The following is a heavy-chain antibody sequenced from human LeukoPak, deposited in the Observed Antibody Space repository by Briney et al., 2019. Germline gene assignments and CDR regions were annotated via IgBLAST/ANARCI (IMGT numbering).Heavy chain of an antibody. CDR2: IYYSGST. V-gene: IGHV4-39*02. D-gene: IGHD6-13*01. Sequence: SETLSLTCTVSGGSISSSSYYWGWIRQPPGKGLEWIGSIYYSGSTYYNPSLKSRVTISVDTSKNQFSLKLSSVTAADTAVYYCARDGYSSSWYRSPDWFDPWGQGTLVTVSS. CDR1: GGSISSSSYY. J-gene: IGHJ5*02. CDR3: ARDGYSSSWYRSPDWFDP.